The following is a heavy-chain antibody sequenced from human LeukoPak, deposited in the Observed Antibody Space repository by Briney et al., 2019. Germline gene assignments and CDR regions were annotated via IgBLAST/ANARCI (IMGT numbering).Heavy chain of an antibody. CDR2: IYYSGST. D-gene: IGHD1-14*01. J-gene: IGHJ3*02. V-gene: IGHV4-59*12. Sequence: SETLSLTCTVSGGSISSYYWSWIRQPPGKGLEWIGYIYYSGSTNYNPSLKSRVTISVDTSKNQFSLKLSSVTAADTAVYYCARDRRYNTAPHDAFDIWGQGTVVTVSS. CDR1: GGSISSYY. CDR3: ARDRRYNTAPHDAFDI.